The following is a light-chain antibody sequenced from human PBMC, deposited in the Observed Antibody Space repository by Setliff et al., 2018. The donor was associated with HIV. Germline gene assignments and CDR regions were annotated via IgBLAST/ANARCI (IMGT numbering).Light chain of an antibody. CDR3: QSYDSSLSAYV. CDR2: GNN. V-gene: IGLV1-40*01. CDR1: SSNFGAGYD. J-gene: IGLJ1*01. Sequence: QSVPTQPPAVSGTPGQRVTISCTGSSSNFGAGYDVHWYQQLPGTAPKLLISGNNNRPSGVPDRFSGSKSGTSASLAITGLQAEDEADYYCQSYDSSLSAYVFGTGTKVTVL.